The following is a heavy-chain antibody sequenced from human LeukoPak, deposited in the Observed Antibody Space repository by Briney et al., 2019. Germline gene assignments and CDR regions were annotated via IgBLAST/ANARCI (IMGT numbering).Heavy chain of an antibody. CDR2: TYYKSNWCN. CDR3: ARDVGSGWSSFDY. V-gene: IGHV6-1*01. D-gene: IGHD6-19*01. J-gene: IGHJ4*02. Sequence: SQTLSPTCAISGDSVSSNSAAWNWIRQSPSRGLEWLGMTYYKSNWCNDYAVSMKSRITIKPDTSKNQFSLQLNSVTTEDTAVYYCARDVGSGWSSFDYWGQGTLVTVSS. CDR1: GDSVSSNSAA.